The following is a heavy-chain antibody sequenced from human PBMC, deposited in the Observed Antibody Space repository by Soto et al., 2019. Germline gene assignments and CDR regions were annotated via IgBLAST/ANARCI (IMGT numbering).Heavy chain of an antibody. CDR3: ARLGGYYQALDS. CDR2: IYYTGTT. V-gene: IGHV4-59*08. CDR1: GGSISPYS. Sequence: SETLSLTCTVSGGSISPYSWSWIRQPPGKGLEWIGYIYYTGTTNYYPSLKSRVTMSVDTSKNQFSLKLSSVTAADTAVYYCARLGGYYQALDSWGPGTLVTVSS. J-gene: IGHJ4*02. D-gene: IGHD3-22*01.